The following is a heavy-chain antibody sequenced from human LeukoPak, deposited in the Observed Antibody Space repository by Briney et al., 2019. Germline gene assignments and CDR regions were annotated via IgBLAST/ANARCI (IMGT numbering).Heavy chain of an antibody. J-gene: IGHJ3*02. CDR2: INHSGST. D-gene: IGHD3-22*01. V-gene: IGHV4-34*01. Sequence: SETLSLTCAVYGGSFSGYYWSWIRQPPGKGLEWIGEINHSGSTNHNPSLKSRVTISVDTSKNQFSLKLSSVTAADTAVYYCARASPLTYYYDSSGYPDAFDIWGQGTMVTVSS. CDR3: ARASPLTYYYDSSGYPDAFDI. CDR1: GGSFSGYY.